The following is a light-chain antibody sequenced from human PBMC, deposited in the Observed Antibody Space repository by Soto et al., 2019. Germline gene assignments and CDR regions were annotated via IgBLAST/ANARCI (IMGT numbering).Light chain of an antibody. V-gene: IGKV3-20*01. J-gene: IGKJ5*01. CDR3: QQYGHSPIT. CDR2: GAS. CDR1: QSLSGNY. Sequence: EIVLTQSPGTLSLSPGERVTLSCRASQSLSGNYLAWYQQKPGQAPKFLIYGASNRATDIPDRFGGGGSGKDFALTINRLEPEDSAVYYCQQYGHSPITFGQGTRLEIK.